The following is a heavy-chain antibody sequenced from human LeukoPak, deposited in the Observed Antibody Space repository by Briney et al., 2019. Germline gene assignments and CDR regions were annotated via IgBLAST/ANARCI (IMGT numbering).Heavy chain of an antibody. J-gene: IGHJ4*02. CDR3: ARVWDWGSGNYFDY. Sequence: PGGSLRLPCAASGFTFDDYGMSWVRQAPGKGLEWVSGINWNSGSTGYADSVKGRFTTSRDNAKNSLYLQMNSLRAEDTALYCCARVWDWGSGNYFDYWGQGTLVTVSS. V-gene: IGHV3-20*04. D-gene: IGHD7-27*01. CDR1: GFTFDDYG. CDR2: INWNSGST.